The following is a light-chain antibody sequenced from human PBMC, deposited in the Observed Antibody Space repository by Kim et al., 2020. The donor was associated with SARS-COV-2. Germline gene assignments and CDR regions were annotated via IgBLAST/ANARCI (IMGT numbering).Light chain of an antibody. J-gene: IGKJ1*01. V-gene: IGKV3-20*01. CDR2: GAS. CDR3: QQHDDSPWT. Sequence: EIVLTQSPGTLSLSPGEGATLSCRTSQSVSSKCLAWYQQKPGQAPRLLIYGASNRAAGVPDRFSGSGSATDFTLIISRLEPEDFAVYYCQQHDDSPWTFDQGTKVDIK. CDR1: QSVSSKC.